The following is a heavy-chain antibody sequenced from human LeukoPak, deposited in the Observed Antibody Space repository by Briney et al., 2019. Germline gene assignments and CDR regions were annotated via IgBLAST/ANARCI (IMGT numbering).Heavy chain of an antibody. CDR3: ARAESSGWYTGWGYYYYGMDV. J-gene: IGHJ6*02. Sequence: ASVKVSCKASGYTFTGYYMHWVRQAPGQELEWMGWINPNSGGTNYAQKFQGRVTMTRDTSITTAYMELSRLRSDDTAVYYCARAESSGWYTGWGYYYYGMDVWGQGTTVTVSS. D-gene: IGHD6-19*01. CDR2: INPNSGGT. CDR1: GYTFTGYY. V-gene: IGHV1-2*02.